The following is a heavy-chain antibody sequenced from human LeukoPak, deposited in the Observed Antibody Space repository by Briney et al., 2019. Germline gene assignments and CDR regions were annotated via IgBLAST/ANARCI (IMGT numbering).Heavy chain of an antibody. CDR2: INPNSGGT. CDR3: ARILTTVTTMDY. V-gene: IGHV1-2*02. D-gene: IGHD4-17*01. J-gene: IGHJ4*02. CDR1: GYTFTGYD. Sequence: ASVKVSCKASGYTFTGYDMHWVRQAPGQGLEWMGWINPNSGGTNYAQKFQGRVTMTRDTSISTAYMELSRLRSDDTAMYYCARILTTVTTMDYWGQGTLVTVSS.